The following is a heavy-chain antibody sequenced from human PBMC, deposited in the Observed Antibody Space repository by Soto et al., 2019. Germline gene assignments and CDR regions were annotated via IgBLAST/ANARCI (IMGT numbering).Heavy chain of an antibody. CDR2: LTPSGGET. CDR1: GFAFSTYA. J-gene: IGHJ3*02. CDR3: AHPRGYGVFDAYDI. D-gene: IGHD4-17*01. Sequence: GGSLRLSCVASGFAFSTYAMSWVRQAPGKGLEWVSALTPSGGETYYADSVKGRFTISRDNSMNALYLQMNSLRIEDTAVYYCAHPRGYGVFDAYDIWGQGTMVTVSS. V-gene: IGHV3-23*01.